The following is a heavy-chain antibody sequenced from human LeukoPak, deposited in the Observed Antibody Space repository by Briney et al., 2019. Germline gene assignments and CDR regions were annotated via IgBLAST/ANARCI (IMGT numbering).Heavy chain of an antibody. Sequence: KSGGSLRLSCAASGFTFSDYYMSWIRQAPGKGLEWVSYISSSGSTIYYADSVKGRFTISRDNAKNSLYLQMNSLRAEDSAVYYCAREYCGGDCYPQGGFDYWGQGTLVTVSS. D-gene: IGHD2-21*01. J-gene: IGHJ4*02. CDR1: GFTFSDYY. CDR2: ISSSGSTI. CDR3: AREYCGGDCYPQGGFDY. V-gene: IGHV3-11*04.